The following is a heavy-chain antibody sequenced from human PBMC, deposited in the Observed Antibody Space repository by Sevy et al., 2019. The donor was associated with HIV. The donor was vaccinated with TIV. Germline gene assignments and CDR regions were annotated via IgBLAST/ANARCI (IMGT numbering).Heavy chain of an antibody. J-gene: IGHJ4*02. CDR2: INTGNGIT. D-gene: IGHD3-10*01. CDR1: GYTFTTNA. V-gene: IGHV1-3*04. CDR3: ARGCKGTFDY. Sequence: ASVKVSCKASGYTFTTNAMHWVRQAPGQRLEWMGWINTGNGITKYSQKFQGRVTITRDTSARTAYMELSGLRSEDTAVYYCARGCKGTFDYWGQGTLVTVSS.